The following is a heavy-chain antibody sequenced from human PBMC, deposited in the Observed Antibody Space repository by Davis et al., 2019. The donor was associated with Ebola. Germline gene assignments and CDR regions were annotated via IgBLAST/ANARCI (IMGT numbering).Heavy chain of an antibody. CDR2: IYYSGGS. J-gene: IGHJ4*02. D-gene: IGHD4-23*01. Sequence: MPSETLSLTCTVSGASISNYYWSWIRQPPGKGLEWIGYIYYSGGSNYNPSLKSRVTISVATSKNQFSLKLTSMTAADTAVYFCARHLSYGGNPGKYYFDFWGQGTLVTVSS. CDR1: GASISNYY. CDR3: ARHLSYGGNPGKYYFDF. V-gene: IGHV4-59*08.